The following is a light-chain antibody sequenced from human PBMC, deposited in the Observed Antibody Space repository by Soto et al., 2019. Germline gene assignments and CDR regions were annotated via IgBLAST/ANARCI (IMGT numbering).Light chain of an antibody. V-gene: IGLV2-8*01. CDR2: EVS. J-gene: IGLJ1*01. Sequence: QSALTQPPSASGSPGQSVTISCTGTSSDVGAYKYVSWYQQHPGKAPKLIIYEVSERPSGVPDRFSGSKSGNTASLTVSGLQAEDEADYYCTSYAGTSIVFGTGTKVTAL. CDR1: SSDVGAYKY. CDR3: TSYAGTSIV.